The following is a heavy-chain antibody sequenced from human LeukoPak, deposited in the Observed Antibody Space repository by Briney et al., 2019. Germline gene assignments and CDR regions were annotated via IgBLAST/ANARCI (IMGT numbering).Heavy chain of an antibody. D-gene: IGHD3-10*01. Sequence: ASVKVSCKASGYTFTGYYMHWVRQAPGQGLEWMGWINPKSGGTNYAQKFQGRVTMTRDTSISTAYMELSRLRSDDTAVYYCARGEAGCYYYMDVWGKGTTVTVSS. CDR2: INPKSGGT. J-gene: IGHJ6*03. V-gene: IGHV1-2*02. CDR1: GYTFTGYY. CDR3: ARGEAGCYYYMDV.